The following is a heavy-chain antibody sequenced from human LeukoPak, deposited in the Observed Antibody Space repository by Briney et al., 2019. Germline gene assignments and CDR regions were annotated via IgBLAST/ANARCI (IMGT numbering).Heavy chain of an antibody. Sequence: SETLSLTCTVSGGSISSYYWSWIRQPPGKGLEWIGYIYYSGSTNYNPSLKSRVTISVDTSKNQYSLKLSSVTAADTAVYYCARHYSSSSSTNYYYYGMDVWGQGTTVTVSS. J-gene: IGHJ6*02. V-gene: IGHV4-59*08. CDR3: ARHYSSSSSTNYYYYGMDV. CDR2: IYYSGST. D-gene: IGHD6-6*01. CDR1: GGSISSYY.